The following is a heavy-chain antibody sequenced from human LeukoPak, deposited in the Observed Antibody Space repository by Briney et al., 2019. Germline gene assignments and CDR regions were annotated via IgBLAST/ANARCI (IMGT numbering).Heavy chain of an antibody. D-gene: IGHD2-8*01. CDR2: ISGSGGST. Sequence: GGSLRLSCAASVFIFSSYAMSWVRQAPGKGLEWVSTISGSGGSTYYADSVKGRFTISRDNSKNTVYLQMNSLRAEATAVYSCAKDRSSINDACHGDFDYWGQGTLVTVSS. CDR3: AKDRSSINDACHGDFDY. CDR1: VFIFSSYA. V-gene: IGHV3-23*01. J-gene: IGHJ4*02.